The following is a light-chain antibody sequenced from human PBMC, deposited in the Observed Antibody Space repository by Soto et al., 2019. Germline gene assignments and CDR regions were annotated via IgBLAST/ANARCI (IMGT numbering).Light chain of an antibody. Sequence: DVVLTQSPLFLSATLGQPASISCRSSEGLVYGDGNTYLSWFQRRPGHAPRRLIYAVSDRDSGVPDRFSGSGSGTDFTMRISKVEAEDVGVYFFMQGTHWPFTFCQGTKLEIK. V-gene: IGKV2-30*01. J-gene: IGKJ2*01. CDR3: MQGTHWPFT. CDR2: AVS. CDR1: EGLVYGDGNTY.